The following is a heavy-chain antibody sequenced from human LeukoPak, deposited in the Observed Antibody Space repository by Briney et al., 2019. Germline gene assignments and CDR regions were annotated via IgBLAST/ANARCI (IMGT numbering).Heavy chain of an antibody. Sequence: GGSLRLSCAASGFTFSGYAMHWVRQAPGKRLEWVAVISYDGSNEYYADSVKGRFTISRDNSKNTLYLQMNSLSVEDTAVYYCARVGYYASGPFSYFDYWGQGTLVTVSS. CDR3: ARVGYYASGPFSYFDY. CDR1: GFTFSGYA. V-gene: IGHV3-30-3*01. D-gene: IGHD3-10*01. J-gene: IGHJ4*02. CDR2: ISYDGSNE.